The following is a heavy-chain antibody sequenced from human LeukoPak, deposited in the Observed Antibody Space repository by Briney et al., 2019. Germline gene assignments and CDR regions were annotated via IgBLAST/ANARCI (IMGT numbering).Heavy chain of an antibody. D-gene: IGHD1-1*01. CDR3: AGEGAGTFDY. CDR2: IKQDGSDK. V-gene: IGHV3-7*04. J-gene: IGHJ4*02. CDR1: GFTFSSYW. Sequence: GGSLRLPCAASGFTFSSYWMSWIRQAPGKGLEWVANIKQDGSDKYYVDSVKGRFTISRDNAKNSLYLQMNSLRAEDTAVYYCAGEGAGTFDYWGQGTLVTVSS.